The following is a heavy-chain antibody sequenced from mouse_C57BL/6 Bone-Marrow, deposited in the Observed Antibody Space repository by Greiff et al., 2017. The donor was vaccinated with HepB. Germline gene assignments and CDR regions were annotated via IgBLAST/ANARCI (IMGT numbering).Heavy chain of an antibody. J-gene: IGHJ2*01. Sequence: QVQLKESGAELVKPGASVKLSCKASGYTFTEYTIHWVKQRSGQGLEWIGWFYPGSGSIKYNEKFKDKATLTADKSSSTVYMELSRLTSEDSAVYFCARHEAPSDGYQDYFDYWGQGTTLTVSS. V-gene: IGHV1-62-2*01. CDR2: FYPGSGSI. CDR3: ARHEAPSDGYQDYFDY. D-gene: IGHD2-3*01. CDR1: GYTFTEYT.